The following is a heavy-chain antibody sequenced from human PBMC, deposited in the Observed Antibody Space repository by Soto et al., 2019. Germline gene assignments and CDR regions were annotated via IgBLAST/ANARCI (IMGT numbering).Heavy chain of an antibody. CDR2: IYYSGST. CDR3: AIHYVHLIYYSDIDV. J-gene: IGHJ6*03. V-gene: IGHV4-59*08. CDR1: GGSISNYY. D-gene: IGHD3-10*02. Sequence: SETLSITSTVSGGSISNYYWSWIRQPPGKGLEWIGYIYYSGSTSYNPSLKSRVTISVDTSKNQFSLKLSSVTAADTTVYFCAIHYVHLIYYSDIDVWCKATTVTAP.